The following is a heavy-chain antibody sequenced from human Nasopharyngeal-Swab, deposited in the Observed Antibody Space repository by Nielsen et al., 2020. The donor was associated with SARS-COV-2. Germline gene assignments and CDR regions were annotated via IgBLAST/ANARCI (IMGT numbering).Heavy chain of an antibody. Sequence: GPTLVTPTQTLTLTCTFSGFPLSASGMCVTWFRQTPGKALEWLALINWDDHKYYSTSLRTRLNISKDTSKNQVVLTMTNMDPVDTGTYYCARMYSTGYYYYGMDVWGQGTTVTVSS. D-gene: IGHD3-10*01. J-gene: IGHJ6*02. CDR3: ARMYSTGYYYYGMDV. CDR1: GFPLSASGMC. V-gene: IGHV2-70*01. CDR2: INWDDHK.